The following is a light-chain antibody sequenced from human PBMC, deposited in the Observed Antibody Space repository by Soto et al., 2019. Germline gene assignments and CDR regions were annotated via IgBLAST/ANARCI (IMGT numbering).Light chain of an antibody. J-gene: IGKJ1*01. Sequence: EIVLTQSPGTLSLSPGEGATPSCRASQSVSTNFFAWYQQKPGQAPRLLIYGASTRDTGMPDRFSGSGFGKDFSLTISRLEHEDFAVYYCHQYGRTSWMFGQGTKVEIK. CDR1: QSVSTNF. V-gene: IGKV3-20*01. CDR2: GAS. CDR3: HQYGRTSWM.